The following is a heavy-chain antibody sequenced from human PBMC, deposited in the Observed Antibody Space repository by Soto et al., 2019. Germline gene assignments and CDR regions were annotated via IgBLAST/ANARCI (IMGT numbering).Heavy chain of an antibody. V-gene: IGHV4-39*01. J-gene: IGHJ4*02. CDR3: ARAITMLSYFDY. D-gene: IGHD3-10*01. CDR1: GDSIRGSSYY. CDR2: VYYGGFN. Sequence: PSETLSLTCTVSGDSIRGSSYYWGWIRQSPGKGLEWLGSVYYGGFNYYKPSLQSRLTVSADASKNQFSLQLTSVTAADTAVYYCARAITMLSYFDYWGQGTLVTVSS.